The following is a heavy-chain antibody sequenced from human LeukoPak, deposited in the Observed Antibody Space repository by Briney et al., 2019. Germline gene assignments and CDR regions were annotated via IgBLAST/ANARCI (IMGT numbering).Heavy chain of an antibody. CDR1: GFTFSSYS. J-gene: IGHJ4*02. CDR3: ATDPGSGDY. Sequence: GGSLRLSCAASGFTFSSYSMNWVRQAPGKGLEWVSSITTRNNIFYADSVKGRFTISRGNALNSLYLQMNSLRADDTAVYYCATDPGSGDYWGQGILVTVSS. CDR2: ITTRNNI. D-gene: IGHD6-19*01. V-gene: IGHV3-21*01.